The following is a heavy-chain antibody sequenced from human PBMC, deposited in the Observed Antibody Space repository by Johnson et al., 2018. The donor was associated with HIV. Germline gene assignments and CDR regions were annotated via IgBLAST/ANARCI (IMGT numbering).Heavy chain of an antibody. CDR3: ARGEGRIPHAFDI. Sequence: QVQLVESGGGVVRPGGSLRLSCAASGFTFDDYAMHWVRQAPGKGLEWVAVISFDGNNKYYADSVKGRFTISRDNSKNTLYLQMGSLRAEDMAVYYCARGEGRIPHAFDIWGQGTMVTVSS. J-gene: IGHJ3*02. D-gene: IGHD2-2*02. CDR2: ISFDGNNK. CDR1: GFTFDDYA. V-gene: IGHV3-30*03.